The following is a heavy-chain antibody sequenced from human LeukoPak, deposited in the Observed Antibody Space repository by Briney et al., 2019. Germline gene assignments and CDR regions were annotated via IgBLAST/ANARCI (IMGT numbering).Heavy chain of an antibody. J-gene: IGHJ6*03. V-gene: IGHV7-4-1*02. D-gene: IGHD3-22*01. CDR2: INTNTGNP. Sequence: ASVKVSCKASGYTFTLYDINWVRQAPGQGLEWMGWINTNTGNPTYAQGFTGRFVFFLDTSVSTAYLQISSLKAEDTAVYYCARDGYYYDSSGYYRHYYYYYMDVWGKGTTVTVSS. CDR3: ARDGYYYDSSGYYRHYYYYYMDV. CDR1: GYTFTLYD.